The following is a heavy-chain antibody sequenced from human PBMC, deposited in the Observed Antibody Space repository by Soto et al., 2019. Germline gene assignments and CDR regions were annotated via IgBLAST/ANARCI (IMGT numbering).Heavy chain of an antibody. CDR1: GGTFSSYA. Sequence: ASVKVSCKASGGTFSSYAISWVRQAPGQGLEWMGGINPNSGSTNYAQKFQGRVTMTTDTSTSTAYMELSRLRSDDTAVYYCARVGYCSGGSCYQQTTFDYWGQGTPVTVSS. J-gene: IGHJ4*02. CDR2: INPNSGST. D-gene: IGHD2-15*01. V-gene: IGHV1-2*02. CDR3: ARVGYCSGGSCYQQTTFDY.